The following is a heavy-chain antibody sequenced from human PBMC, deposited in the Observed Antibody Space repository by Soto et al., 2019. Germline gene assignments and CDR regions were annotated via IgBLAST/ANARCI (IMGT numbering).Heavy chain of an antibody. CDR2: INAGNGNT. V-gene: IGHV1-3*05. CDR3: ARDGLAAAGTSWFDP. J-gene: IGHJ5*02. CDR1: GYTFTSHA. Sequence: QVQRVQSGAEEKKPGASVKVSCKASGYTFTSHAMHWVRQAPGQRLEWMGWINAGNGNTKYSQNFQGRVTITTDTSASTAYMELSSLRSEYTAVYSCARDGLAAAGTSWFDPWGQGTLVTVSS. D-gene: IGHD6-13*01.